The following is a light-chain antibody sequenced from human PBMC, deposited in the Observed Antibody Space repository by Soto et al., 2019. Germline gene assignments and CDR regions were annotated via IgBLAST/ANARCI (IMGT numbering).Light chain of an antibody. J-gene: IGKJ1*01. CDR2: DAS. V-gene: IGKV1-5*01. CDR3: QRYETVSGT. Sequence: DIQMTQSPSTLSASVGDTVTVTCRASQSVSGWLAWYQQKPGEAPKLLIYDASPLPPGVPSRFSGRGSRTKFTLTVASLQPDDVATYCCQRYETVSGTFGPGTKGEI. CDR1: QSVSGW.